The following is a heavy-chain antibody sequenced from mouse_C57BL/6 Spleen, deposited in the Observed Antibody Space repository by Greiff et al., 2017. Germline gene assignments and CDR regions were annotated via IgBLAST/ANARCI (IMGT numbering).Heavy chain of an antibody. CDR3: AREGGDGYYVYAMDY. D-gene: IGHD2-3*01. CDR2: IDPNSGGT. J-gene: IGHJ4*01. V-gene: IGHV1-72*01. Sequence: QVQLQQPGAELVKPGASVKLSCKASGYTFTSYWMHWVKQRPGRGLEWIGRIDPNSGGTKYNEKFKSKATLTVDKPSSTAYMPLSSLTSEDSAVYYCAREGGDGYYVYAMDYWGQGTSVTVSS. CDR1: GYTFTSYW.